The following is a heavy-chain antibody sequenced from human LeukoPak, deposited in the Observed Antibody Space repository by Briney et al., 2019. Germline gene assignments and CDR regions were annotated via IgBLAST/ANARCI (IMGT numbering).Heavy chain of an antibody. CDR3: AKGLQDAFDI. J-gene: IGHJ3*02. V-gene: IGHV3-30*18. CDR2: IWYGGSNK. Sequence: PGRSLRLSCAASGFTFSSYGMHWVRQAPGKGLEWAAVIWYGGSNKYYADSVKGRFTISRDNSKNTLYLQMNSLRAEDTAVYYCAKGLQDAFDIWGQGTMVTVSS. D-gene: IGHD4-11*01. CDR1: GFTFSSYG.